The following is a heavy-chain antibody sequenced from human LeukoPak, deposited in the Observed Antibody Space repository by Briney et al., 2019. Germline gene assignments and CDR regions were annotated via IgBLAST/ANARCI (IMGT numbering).Heavy chain of an antibody. CDR1: GFTFNTYV. D-gene: IGHD6-19*01. Sequence: GGTLRLSCAVSGFTFNTYVMTWVRQAPGKGLEWVSGISGSDGSTHYADYVKGRFTISRDNSRKTLYLQMNSMRGEDTAVYYCVRVAGWHWFDPWGQGALVTVSS. J-gene: IGHJ5*02. CDR2: ISGSDGST. V-gene: IGHV3-23*01. CDR3: VRVAGWHWFDP.